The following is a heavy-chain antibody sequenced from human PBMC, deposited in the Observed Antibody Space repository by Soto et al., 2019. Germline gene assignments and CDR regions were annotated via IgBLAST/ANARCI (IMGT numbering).Heavy chain of an antibody. CDR2: ISAYNGNT. D-gene: IGHD2-2*02. CDR3: ATDRIQTDTGAPYTSYGMDV. V-gene: IGHV1-18*04. Sequence: QVQLVQSGAEVKKPGASVKVSCKASGYTFTSYGISWVRQAPGQGLEWMGWISAYNGNTNYAQKLQGRVTMTTDTSTSTAYMELKSLRSDGTAVYYCATDRIQTDTGAPYTSYGMDVWGQGTTVTVSS. J-gene: IGHJ6*02. CDR1: GYTFTSYG.